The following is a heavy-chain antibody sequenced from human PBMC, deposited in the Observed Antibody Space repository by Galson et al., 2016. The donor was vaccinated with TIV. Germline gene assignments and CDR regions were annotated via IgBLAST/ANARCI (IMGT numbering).Heavy chain of an antibody. Sequence: SLRLSCAASRFTFSSYEMNWVRQAPGKGLEWVSYISGTGSTIYYADSVKGRFTISRDNAKNSLYLQMNSLRAEDTAVYYCAREGRRALAGLDFYYNAMDVWGQGTTVTVSS. CDR1: RFTFSSYE. CDR2: ISGTGSTI. J-gene: IGHJ6*02. D-gene: IGHD6-19*01. V-gene: IGHV3-48*03. CDR3: AREGRRALAGLDFYYNAMDV.